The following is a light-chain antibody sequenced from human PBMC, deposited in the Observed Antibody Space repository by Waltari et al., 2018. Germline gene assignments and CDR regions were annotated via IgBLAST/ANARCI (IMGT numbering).Light chain of an antibody. J-gene: IGKJ2*01. Sequence: DIQMTQSPSSLSAFVGDRVTITCRASQSITNYLSWYQQKPGKAPKLLIYAASTLQSGVPSRFSGSGFGTNFTLTVSSLQPEDFATYYCQQSYNSVYTFGQGTKLEIK. CDR3: QQSYNSVYT. CDR2: AAS. CDR1: QSITNY. V-gene: IGKV1-39*01.